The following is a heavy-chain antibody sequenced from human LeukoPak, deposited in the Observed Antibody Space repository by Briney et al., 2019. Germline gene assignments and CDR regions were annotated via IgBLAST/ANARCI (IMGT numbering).Heavy chain of an antibody. CDR2: IRYDGSSK. J-gene: IGHJ6*03. CDR3: AKDPRITFGGLRAYHYYMDV. V-gene: IGHV3-30*02. CDR1: GFTFSNYG. D-gene: IGHD3-16*01. Sequence: PGGPLRLSCAASGFTFSNYGIHWVRQAPGKGLEWVTFIRYDGSSKYYADSVKGRFTISRDNSKNTLFLHMNSLRTEDTAVYYCAKDPRITFGGLRAYHYYMDVWGKGTTVTISS.